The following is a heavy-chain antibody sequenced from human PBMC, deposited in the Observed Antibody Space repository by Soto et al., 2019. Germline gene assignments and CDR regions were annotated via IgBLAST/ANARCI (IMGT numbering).Heavy chain of an antibody. CDR3: AREGDTAMVKGSGMDV. D-gene: IGHD5-18*01. CDR1: GYTFTGYY. V-gene: IGHV1-2*04. CDR2: INPNSGGT. Sequence: GASVKVSCKASGYTFTGYYMHWVRQAPGQGLEWMGWINPNSGGTNYAQKFQGWVTMTRDTSISTAYMELSRLRSDDTAVYYCAREGDTAMVKGSGMDVWGKGTTVTVSS. J-gene: IGHJ6*04.